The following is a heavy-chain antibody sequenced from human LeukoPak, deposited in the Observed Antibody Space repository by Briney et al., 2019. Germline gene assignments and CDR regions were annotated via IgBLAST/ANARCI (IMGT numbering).Heavy chain of an antibody. D-gene: IGHD4-17*01. V-gene: IGHV3-9*01. CDR1: GFTFDDYA. CDR3: AKGRYGAGGAFDI. Sequence: GGSLRLSCAASGFTFDDYAMHWVRQAPGKGLEWVSGISWNSGSIGYADSVKGRFTISRDNAKNSLYLQMNSLRAEDTALYYCAKGRYGAGGAFDIWGQGTMVTVSS. J-gene: IGHJ3*02. CDR2: ISWNSGSI.